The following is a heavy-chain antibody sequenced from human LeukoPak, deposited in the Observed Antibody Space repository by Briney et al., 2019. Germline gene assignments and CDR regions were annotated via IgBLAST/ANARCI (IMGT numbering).Heavy chain of an antibody. V-gene: IGHV4-59*11. Sequence: SETLSLTCTVSGGSISSHYWSWIRQPPGKGLEWIGYIYYSGSTNYNPSLKSRVTMSVDTSKNHFSLKVSSVTTAGTAVYYCARMRDWFDPWGQGTLVTVSS. CDR1: GGSISSHY. J-gene: IGHJ5*02. CDR3: ARMRDWFDP. CDR2: IYYSGST.